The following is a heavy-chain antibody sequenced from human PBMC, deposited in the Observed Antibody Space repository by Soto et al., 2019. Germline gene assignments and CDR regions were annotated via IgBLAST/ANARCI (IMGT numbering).Heavy chain of an antibody. Sequence: DVQLVESGGGLVQPGRSLRLSCAASGFNFDDFAVHWVRQAPGKGLEWVSGISWDSGSIGYADSVKGRFTISRDNAKNSLYLQMNSLRTEDTALYYCAKVGGILSLGRYFDYWGQGTLVTVSS. CDR1: GFNFDDFA. CDR3: AKVGGILSLGRYFDY. CDR2: ISWDSGSI. J-gene: IGHJ4*02. V-gene: IGHV3-9*01. D-gene: IGHD3-16*01.